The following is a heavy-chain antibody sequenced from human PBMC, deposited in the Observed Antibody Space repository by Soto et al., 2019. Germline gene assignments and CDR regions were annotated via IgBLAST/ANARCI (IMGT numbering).Heavy chain of an antibody. J-gene: IGHJ6*02. CDR1: GFTFSDYA. CDR2: LDGAGGST. V-gene: IGHV3-23*01. Sequence: GGSLRLSCLASGFTFSDYAMTWVRHVPGRGLEWVASLDGAGGSTYYADSVRGRFTISRDNSQNTLFVQMKRLTVDDTAIYYCTAPRDEYGSGVSWFTYGMDIWGQGTTVTVSS. CDR3: TAPRDEYGSGVSWFTYGMDI. D-gene: IGHD3-10*01.